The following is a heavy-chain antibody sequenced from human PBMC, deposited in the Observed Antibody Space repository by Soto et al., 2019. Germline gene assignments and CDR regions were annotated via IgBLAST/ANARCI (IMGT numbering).Heavy chain of an antibody. CDR1: GYTFTSYG. V-gene: IGHV1-18*01. CDR2: ISAYNGNT. J-gene: IGHJ4*02. CDR3: AVGGDSSCPTCGPNFDY. D-gene: IGHD2-2*01. Sequence: ASVKVSCKASGYTFTSYGISWVRQAPGQGLEWMGWISAYNGNTNYAQKLQGRVTMTTDTSTSTAYMELRSLRSDDTAVYYCAVGGDSSCPTCGPNFDYWGQGTLVTVSS.